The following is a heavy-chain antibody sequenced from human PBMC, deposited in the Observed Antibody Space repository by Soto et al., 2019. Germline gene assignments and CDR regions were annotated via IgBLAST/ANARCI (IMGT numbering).Heavy chain of an antibody. J-gene: IGHJ4*02. CDR3: ARDYAGLAVDYFDY. CDR2: IIPIFGTA. D-gene: IGHD6-19*01. V-gene: IGHV1-69*12. Sequence: QVQLVQSGAEVKKPGSSVKVSCKASGGTFSSYAISWVRQAPGQGLEWMGGIIPIFGTANYAQKFQGRVTITADESTSPAYMELSSLRSEDTAVYYCARDYAGLAVDYFDYWGQGTLVTVSS. CDR1: GGTFSSYA.